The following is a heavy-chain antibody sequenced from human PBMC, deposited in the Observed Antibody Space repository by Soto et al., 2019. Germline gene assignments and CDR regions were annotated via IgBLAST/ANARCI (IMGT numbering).Heavy chain of an antibody. J-gene: IGHJ4*02. CDR3: AKESMPQHYGDTLFDY. V-gene: IGHV3-23*01. D-gene: IGHD4-17*01. CDR1: GLSFSSYA. Sequence: QLLESGGGLVKPGGSLRLYCEDYGLSFSSYALRWVRQAPGKGLEWVSNFSAGGRAYYADSVKRRFTIAKDTSKNTLRLQASRLRAEDTAVYYCAKESMPQHYGDTLFDYWGQGTRVTVSS. CDR2: FSAGGRA.